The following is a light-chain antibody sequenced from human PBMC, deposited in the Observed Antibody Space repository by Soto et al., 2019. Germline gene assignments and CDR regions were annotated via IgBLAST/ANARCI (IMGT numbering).Light chain of an antibody. Sequence: DIQLTQSPSFLSASVGDRVTLTCRASQGIRNYLAWYQQKPGKAPKLLSYAASTLQSGVPSRFSGSGSGTEFTLTIANLQPEDFATYFCQQLNSYPRLTFGGGTKVDIK. CDR3: QQLNSYPRLT. J-gene: IGKJ4*01. V-gene: IGKV1-9*01. CDR1: QGIRNY. CDR2: AAS.